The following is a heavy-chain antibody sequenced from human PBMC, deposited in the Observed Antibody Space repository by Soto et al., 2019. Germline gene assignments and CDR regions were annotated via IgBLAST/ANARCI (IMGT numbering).Heavy chain of an antibody. Sequence: QVQLVQSGAEVKKPGSSVKVSCKASGGTFSSYTISWVRQAPGQGLEWMGRIIPILGIANYAQKFQGRVTITADKSPSKAYMELSSLRSEDTAVYYCARDSWEYCSSTSCSYWYFDLWGRGTLVTVSS. V-gene: IGHV1-69*08. J-gene: IGHJ2*01. CDR1: GGTFSSYT. CDR3: ARDSWEYCSSTSCSYWYFDL. CDR2: IIPILGIA. D-gene: IGHD2-2*01.